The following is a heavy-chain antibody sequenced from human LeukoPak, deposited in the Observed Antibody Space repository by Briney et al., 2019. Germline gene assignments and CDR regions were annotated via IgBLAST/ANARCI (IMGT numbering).Heavy chain of an antibody. Sequence: PGGSLRLSCAASGFTFSSYAISWVRQAPGKGLEWVSAISVSGGSTYYADSVKGRFTISRDNSKNTLYLQMISLRAEDTAVYYCAKDVFGAFYDSSYKIPNAFDIWGQGTMVTVSS. D-gene: IGHD3-22*01. V-gene: IGHV3-23*01. CDR1: GFTFSSYA. CDR3: AKDVFGAFYDSSYKIPNAFDI. J-gene: IGHJ3*02. CDR2: ISVSGGST.